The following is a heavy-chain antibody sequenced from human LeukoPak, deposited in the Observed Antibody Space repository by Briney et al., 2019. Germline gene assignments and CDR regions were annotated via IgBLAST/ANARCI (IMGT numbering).Heavy chain of an antibody. CDR3: ARETRLHSGSYSNDAFDI. CDR1: GGSISSYY. CDR2: TSYSRST. J-gene: IGHJ3*02. V-gene: IGHV4-59*01. Sequence: KPSETLSLTCTVSGGSISSYYWSWIRQPPGKGLEWIGYTSYSRSTDYNPSLKSRVTISLDTSKNQFSLRLSSVTAADTAVYYCARETRLHSGSYSNDAFDIWGRGTMVTGSS. D-gene: IGHD1-26*01.